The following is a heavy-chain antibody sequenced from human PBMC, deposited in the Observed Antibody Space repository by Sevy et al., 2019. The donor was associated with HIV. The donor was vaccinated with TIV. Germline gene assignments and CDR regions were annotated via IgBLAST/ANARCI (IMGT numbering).Heavy chain of an antibody. D-gene: IGHD3-10*01. CDR2: ISSSGSTI. Sequence: GGSLRLSCAASGFTFSDYYMSWIRQAPGKGLEWVSYISSSGSTIYYAASVKGRFTISRDNAKNSLYLQMNSLRAEDTAVYYCARAGNYGSGSYGYCYYGMDVCGQGTTVPVSS. CDR1: GFTFSDYY. J-gene: IGHJ6*02. V-gene: IGHV3-11*01. CDR3: ARAGNYGSGSYGYCYYGMDV.